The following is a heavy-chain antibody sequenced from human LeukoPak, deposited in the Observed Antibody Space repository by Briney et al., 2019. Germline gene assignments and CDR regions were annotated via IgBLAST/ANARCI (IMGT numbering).Heavy chain of an antibody. CDR1: EFSVGSNY. CDR3: AIGGYDLDYYFDY. CDR2: ISGSGGST. V-gene: IGHV3-23*01. Sequence: PGGSLRLSCAASEFSVGSNYMTWVRQAPGKGLEWVSAISGSGGSTYYADSVKGRFTISRDNSKNTLYLQMNSLRAEDTAVYYCAIGGYDLDYYFDYWGQGTLVTVSS. D-gene: IGHD5-12*01. J-gene: IGHJ4*02.